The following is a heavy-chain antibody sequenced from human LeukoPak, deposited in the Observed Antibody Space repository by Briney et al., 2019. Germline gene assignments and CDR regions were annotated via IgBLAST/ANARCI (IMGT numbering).Heavy chain of an antibody. J-gene: IGHJ4*02. V-gene: IGHV1-69*06. CDR1: GGTFSSYA. Sequence: ASVKVSCKASGGTFSSYAISWVRQAPGQGLEWMGGIIPIFGTANYAQKFQGRVTITADKSTSTAYMELSSLRSEDTAVYYCARVVWDYYDSSGYYFDYWGQGTLVTVSS. CDR2: IIPIFGTA. D-gene: IGHD3-22*01. CDR3: ARVVWDYYDSSGYYFDY.